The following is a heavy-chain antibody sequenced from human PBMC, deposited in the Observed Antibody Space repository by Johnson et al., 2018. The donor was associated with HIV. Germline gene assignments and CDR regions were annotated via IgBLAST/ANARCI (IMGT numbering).Heavy chain of an antibody. Sequence: VQLVESGGGLVQPGGSLRLSCAASGFTVSSYYMSWVRQAPGKGLEWVSVLFSGGSIYFADSVKGRFTISRDNSKNTLYLHMNSLRAEDTAVYYCARACRDGYTCDAFDIWGQGTMVTVSS. CDR3: ARACRDGYTCDAFDI. CDR2: LFSGGSI. CDR1: GFTVSSYY. D-gene: IGHD5-24*01. V-gene: IGHV3-66*01. J-gene: IGHJ3*02.